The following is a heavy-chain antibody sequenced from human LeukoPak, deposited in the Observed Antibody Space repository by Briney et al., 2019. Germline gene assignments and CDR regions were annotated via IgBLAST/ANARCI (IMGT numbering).Heavy chain of an antibody. CDR3: ARGDSRYGYVY. D-gene: IGHD5-18*01. J-gene: IGHJ4*02. V-gene: IGHV4-34*01. Sequence: SETLSLTCAVYGGSFSGYYWIWIRQPPGQGLEWIGEINHSGSTSYNPSLKSRVTISVDTSKNQFSLKLSSVTAADTAVYYCARGDSRYGYVYWGQGTLVTVSS. CDR1: GGSFSGYY. CDR2: INHSGST.